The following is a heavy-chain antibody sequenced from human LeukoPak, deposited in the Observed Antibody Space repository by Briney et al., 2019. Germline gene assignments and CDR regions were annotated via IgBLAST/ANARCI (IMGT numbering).Heavy chain of an antibody. J-gene: IGHJ6*03. CDR1: GYTFTSYG. CDR3: ASNFLQGKDGYYYYYYMDV. D-gene: IGHD5-24*01. Sequence: GASVKVSCKASGYTFTSYGISWVRQAPGQGLEWMGWISAYNGNTNYAQKLQGRVTMTTDTSTSTAYMELRSLRSDDTAVYYCASNFLQGKDGYYYYYYMDVWGKGTTVTVSS. V-gene: IGHV1-18*01. CDR2: ISAYNGNT.